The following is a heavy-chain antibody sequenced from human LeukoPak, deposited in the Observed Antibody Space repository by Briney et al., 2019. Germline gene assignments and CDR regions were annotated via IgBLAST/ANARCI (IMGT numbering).Heavy chain of an antibody. V-gene: IGHV3-23*01. CDR2: ISGSGDIT. J-gene: IGHJ6*02. CDR3: AKVTGGNMITFGGLDV. CDR1: GFTFSNYA. Sequence: GGSLRLSCAASGFTFSNYAMSWVRQAPGRGLEWVSAISGSGDITYYADSVKGRFTISRDDSRNTLYLQMNSLRAEDTAIYYCAKVTGGNMITFGGLDVWGQGTTVTVSS. D-gene: IGHD3-16*01.